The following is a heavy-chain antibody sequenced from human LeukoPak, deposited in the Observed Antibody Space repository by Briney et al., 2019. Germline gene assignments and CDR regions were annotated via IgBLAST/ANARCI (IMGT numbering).Heavy chain of an antibody. D-gene: IGHD6-19*01. Sequence: PSQTLSLTCTVSGGSISSDSYYWSWIRQPAGKGLEWIGRIYHSGNTNYNPSLKSRVTISIDTSKNQFSLKLSSLTAADTAVYYCARVLAVTGTPFDYWGQGTLVTVSS. V-gene: IGHV4-61*02. CDR2: IYHSGNT. CDR1: GGSISSDSYY. J-gene: IGHJ4*02. CDR3: ARVLAVTGTPFDY.